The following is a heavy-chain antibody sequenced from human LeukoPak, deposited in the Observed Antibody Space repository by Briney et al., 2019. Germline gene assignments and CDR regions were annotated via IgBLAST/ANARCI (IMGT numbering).Heavy chain of an antibody. Sequence: GGSLRLSCAASGFSFSNHGIHWVRQAPGKGLEWVSLIWYDGSNKYYADSVKGRFTISRDDSKTTVYLQMNSLRAEDTSVYYCARDGEYCSAGCTSHSYSYGLDVWGQGTTVTVSS. V-gene: IGHV3-33*01. CDR2: IWYDGSNK. CDR1: GFSFSNHG. J-gene: IGHJ6*02. CDR3: ARDGEYCSAGCTSHSYSYGLDV. D-gene: IGHD2-15*01.